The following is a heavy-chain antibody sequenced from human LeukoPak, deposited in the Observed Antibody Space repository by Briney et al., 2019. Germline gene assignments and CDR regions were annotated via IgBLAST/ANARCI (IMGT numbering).Heavy chain of an antibody. J-gene: IGHJ3*02. CDR1: GFTFSSYS. CDR3: AKGPDAFDI. CDR2: ISSNSDFV. V-gene: IGHV3-21*04. Sequence: GGSLRLSCAASGFTFSSYSMNWVRQAPGKGLEWVSSISSNSDFVYYADSVKGRFTISRDSAKNSLYLQMNSLRAEDTAVYYCAKGPDAFDIWGQGTMVTVSS.